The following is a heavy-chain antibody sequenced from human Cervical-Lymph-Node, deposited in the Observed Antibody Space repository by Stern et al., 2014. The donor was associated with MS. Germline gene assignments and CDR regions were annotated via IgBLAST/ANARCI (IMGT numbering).Heavy chain of an antibody. V-gene: IGHV3-23*04. CDR3: AKQYFDSSGYSYYYGMDV. J-gene: IGHJ6*02. CDR2: ISGSGGSI. Sequence: MQLVQSGGDLVQPGGSLRLSCAASGFTFNKYAMNWVRPAPGKGMEWVSTISGSGGSIYYADSVKGRFTISRDNSENTLYLQMHSLRAEDTAIYYCAKQYFDSSGYSYYYGMDVWGQGTTVTVSS. D-gene: IGHD3-22*01. CDR1: GFTFNKYA.